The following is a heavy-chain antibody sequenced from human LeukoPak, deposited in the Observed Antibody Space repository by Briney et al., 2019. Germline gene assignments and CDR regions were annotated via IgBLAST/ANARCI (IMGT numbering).Heavy chain of an antibody. J-gene: IGHJ5*02. CDR3: ARDRVATIPPNWFDP. CDR1: GYTFTGYY. V-gene: IGHV1-2*02. D-gene: IGHD5-12*01. CDR2: INPNSGGT. Sequence: ASVKVSCKASGYTFTGYYMHWVRQAPGQGLEWMGWINPNSGGTNYAQKFQGRVTMTRDTSNSTAYMELSRLRSDDTAVYYCARDRVATIPPNWFDPWGQGTLVTVSS.